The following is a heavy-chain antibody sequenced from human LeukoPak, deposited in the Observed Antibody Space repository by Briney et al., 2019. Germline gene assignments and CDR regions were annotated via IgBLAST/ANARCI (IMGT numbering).Heavy chain of an antibody. V-gene: IGHV4-34*01. CDR2: INHSGST. CDR3: ARERWLVRVTFDN. D-gene: IGHD6-19*01. Sequence: SETLSLTCAVYGGSFSGYYWSWIRQPPGKGLEWIGVINHSGSTNYNPSLKSGVTISVDTSKNQFSLKVSSVTAADTAVYYCARERWLVRVTFDNWGQGTLVTVSS. J-gene: IGHJ4*02. CDR1: GGSFSGYY.